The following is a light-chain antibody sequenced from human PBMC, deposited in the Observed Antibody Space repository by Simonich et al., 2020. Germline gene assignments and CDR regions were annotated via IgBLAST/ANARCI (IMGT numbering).Light chain of an antibody. CDR2: EGS. CDR1: SSDVGGYNL. Sequence: QSALTQPASVSGSPGQSITISCTGTSSDVGGYNLVSWYQQHPGKAPKLMIYEGSKRPSWVSNPFSGSNSCNTAPLTISGLQAEDEADYYCCSYAGSSTWVFGGGTKLTVL. V-gene: IGLV2-23*01. J-gene: IGLJ3*02. CDR3: CSYAGSSTWV.